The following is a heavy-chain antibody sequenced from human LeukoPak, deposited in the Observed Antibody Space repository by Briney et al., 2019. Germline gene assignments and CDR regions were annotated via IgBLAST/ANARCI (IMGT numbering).Heavy chain of an antibody. Sequence: SETLSLTCTVSGGSISSYYWSWIRQPPGKGLEWIGYIYYSGSTNYNPSLKSRVTISVDTSKNQFSLKLSSVTAADTAVYYCARHRGGTGYYDSSGHFDYWGQGTLVTVSS. CDR1: GGSISSYY. J-gene: IGHJ4*02. CDR3: ARHRGGTGYYDSSGHFDY. D-gene: IGHD3-22*01. CDR2: IYYSGST. V-gene: IGHV4-59*08.